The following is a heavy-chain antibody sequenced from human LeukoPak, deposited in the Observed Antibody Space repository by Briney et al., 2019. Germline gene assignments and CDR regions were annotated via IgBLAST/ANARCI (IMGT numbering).Heavy chain of an antibody. D-gene: IGHD5-24*01. CDR3: ARGFGGATTKSFDY. V-gene: IGHV1-8*01. Sequence: ASVKVSRKASGYTFTSYDINWVRQATGQGLEWMGWMNPNSGNTGYAQKFQGRVTMTRNTSISTAYMELSSLRSEDTAVYYCARGFGGATTKSFDYWGQGTLVTVSS. J-gene: IGHJ4*02. CDR1: GYTFTSYD. CDR2: MNPNSGNT.